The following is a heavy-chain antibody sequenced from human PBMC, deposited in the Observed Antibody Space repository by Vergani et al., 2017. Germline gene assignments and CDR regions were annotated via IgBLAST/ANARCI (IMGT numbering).Heavy chain of an antibody. V-gene: IGHV1-18*01. J-gene: IGHJ6*02. D-gene: IGHD3-22*01. Sequence: QVQLVQSGAEVKKPGASVKVSCKASGYTFTSYGISWVRQAPGQGLEWMGWISAYNGNTNYAQKLQGRVTMTTDTSTSTAYMELRSLRSDDTAVYYCARVGKVGNDYDSSGYRDYYYGMDVGGQGTTVTVS. CDR2: ISAYNGNT. CDR1: GYTFTSYG. CDR3: ARVGKVGNDYDSSGYRDYYYGMDV.